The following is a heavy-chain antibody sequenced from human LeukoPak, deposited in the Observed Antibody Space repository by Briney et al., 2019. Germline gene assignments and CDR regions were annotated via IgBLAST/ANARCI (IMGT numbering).Heavy chain of an antibody. CDR2: IYYSGST. CDR1: GGSISSYY. Sequence: PSETLSLTCTVSGGSISSYYWSWIRQPPGKGLEWIGYIYYSGSTNYNPSLKSRVTISVDTSKNQFSLKLSSVTAADTAVCYCAAAVAGSVDYWGQGTLVTVSS. D-gene: IGHD6-19*01. V-gene: IGHV4-59*01. CDR3: AAAVAGSVDY. J-gene: IGHJ4*02.